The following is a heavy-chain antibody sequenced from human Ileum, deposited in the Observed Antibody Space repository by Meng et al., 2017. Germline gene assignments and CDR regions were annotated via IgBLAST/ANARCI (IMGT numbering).Heavy chain of an antibody. Sequence: GESLKISCAASGFTFSSYEMNWVRQAPGKGLEWVAYISSSGSIIYYADSVKGRFTSSRDNAKNSLYLQMNSLRAEDTAVYYCARLGFLTFASRDPLGGLYGMDVWGQGTTVTVSS. CDR1: GFTFSSYE. CDR2: ISSSGSII. D-gene: IGHD3-3*01. J-gene: IGHJ6*02. CDR3: ARLGFLTFASRDPLGGLYGMDV. V-gene: IGHV3-48*03.